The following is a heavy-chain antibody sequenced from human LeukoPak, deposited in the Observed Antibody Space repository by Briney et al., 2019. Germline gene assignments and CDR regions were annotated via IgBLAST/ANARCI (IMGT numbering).Heavy chain of an antibody. D-gene: IGHD6-13*01. CDR2: IYPGDSHT. CDR3: ARHFGYSSSWFVDY. Sequence: GEPLKISCKGSGYSFTRYWIGWVRQMPGKGLEWMGIIYPGDSHTRYSPSFQGQVTISVDKSISTAYLQWSSLKASDTAMYYCARHFGYSSSWFVDYWGQGTLVTVSS. V-gene: IGHV5-51*01. J-gene: IGHJ4*02. CDR1: GYSFTRYW.